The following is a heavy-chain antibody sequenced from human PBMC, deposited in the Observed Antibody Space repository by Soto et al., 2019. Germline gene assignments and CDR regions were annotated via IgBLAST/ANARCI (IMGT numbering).Heavy chain of an antibody. V-gene: IGHV4-34*01. CDR3: ARVRLGYDFWSGYPYYYYYYGMDV. D-gene: IGHD3-3*01. CDR1: GGSFSGYY. CDR2: INHSGST. Sequence: PSETLSLTCAVYGGSFSGYYWSWIRQPPGKGLEWIGEINHSGSTNYNPSLKSRVTISVDTSKNQFSLKLSSVTAADTAVYYCARVRLGYDFWSGYPYYYYYYGMDVWGQGTTVTVSS. J-gene: IGHJ6*02.